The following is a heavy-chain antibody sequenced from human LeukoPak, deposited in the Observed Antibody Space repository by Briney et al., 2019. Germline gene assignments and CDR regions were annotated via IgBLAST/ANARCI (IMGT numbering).Heavy chain of an antibody. D-gene: IGHD3-16*02. Sequence: GGSLRLSCAASGFTFSDSSMTWVRQAPGKGLEWVSSITTSSSYIYFADSLKGRFTISRDNAKNSLYLQMTSLRADATAVYYCARHRTASDYWGQGTLVTVSS. CDR2: ITTSSSYI. V-gene: IGHV3-21*06. J-gene: IGHJ4*02. CDR1: GFTFSDSS. CDR3: ARHRTASDY.